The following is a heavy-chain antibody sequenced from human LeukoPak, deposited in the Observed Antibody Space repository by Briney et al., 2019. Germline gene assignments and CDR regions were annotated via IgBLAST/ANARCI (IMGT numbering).Heavy chain of an antibody. J-gene: IGHJ6*03. Sequence: SETLSLTCTVSGGSISSGSYYWSWIRQPAGKGLEWIGRIYTSGSTNYNPSLKSRVTMSVDTSKNQFSLKLSSVTAADTAVYYCARDKSGIAAAGGYYYYYYMDVWGKGTTVTISS. CDR2: IYTSGST. V-gene: IGHV4-61*02. CDR1: GGSISSGSYY. CDR3: ARDKSGIAAAGGYYYYYYMDV. D-gene: IGHD6-13*01.